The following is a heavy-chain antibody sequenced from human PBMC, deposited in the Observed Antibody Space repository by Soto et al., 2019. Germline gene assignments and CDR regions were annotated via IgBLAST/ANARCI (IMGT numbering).Heavy chain of an antibody. Sequence: ASVKVSCKASGYTFTSYAMHWVRQAPGQRLEWMGWINAGNGNTKYSQKFQGRVTITRDTSINTAYMELSSLRSDDTAVYYCARAGLRRGLDYWGPGTQVTVSS. V-gene: IGHV1-3*01. D-gene: IGHD5-12*01. CDR2: INAGNGNT. J-gene: IGHJ4*02. CDR3: ARAGLRRGLDY. CDR1: GYTFTSYA.